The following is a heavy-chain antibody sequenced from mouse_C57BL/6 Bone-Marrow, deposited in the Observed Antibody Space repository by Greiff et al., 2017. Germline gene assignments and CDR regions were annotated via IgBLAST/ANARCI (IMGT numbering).Heavy chain of an antibody. D-gene: IGHD2-5*01. CDR3: ARSAYYSKPFAY. Sequence: QVQLKESGAELARPGASVKLSCKASGSTFTSYGISWVKQRTGQGLEWIGEIYPRSGNTYYNAKFKGKATLTADTSSSTAYMEPRSLTSEDSAVYFCARSAYYSKPFAYWGQGTLVTVSA. J-gene: IGHJ3*01. CDR2: IYPRSGNT. V-gene: IGHV1-81*01. CDR1: GSTFTSYG.